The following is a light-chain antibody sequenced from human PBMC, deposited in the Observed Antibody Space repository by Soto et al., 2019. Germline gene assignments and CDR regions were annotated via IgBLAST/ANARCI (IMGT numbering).Light chain of an antibody. CDR3: QVWDTISDHYV. CDR1: NIESKS. CDR2: VDS. Sequence: SYELTQPPSVSVAPGQTARITCGGNNIESKSVHWYQQRPGQAPVLVIYVDSDRPSGIPDRFSASTSGNTAALTISRVEAGDEDDYYCQVWDTISDHYVFGSGNKLTVL. V-gene: IGLV3-21*02. J-gene: IGLJ1*01.